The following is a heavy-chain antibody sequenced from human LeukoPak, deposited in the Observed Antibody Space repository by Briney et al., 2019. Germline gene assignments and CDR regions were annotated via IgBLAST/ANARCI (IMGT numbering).Heavy chain of an antibody. V-gene: IGHV4-34*01. D-gene: IGHD4-23*01. CDR1: GGSFSGYY. CDR2: IDHSGST. Sequence: SETLSLTCAVYGGSFSGYYWSWIRQPPGKGLEWIGEIDHSGSTNYNPSLKSRVTISVDTSKNQFSLKLSSVTAADTAVYYCAGDYYGGNPGYYFEYWGQGTLVTVSS. J-gene: IGHJ4*02. CDR3: AGDYYGGNPGYYFEY.